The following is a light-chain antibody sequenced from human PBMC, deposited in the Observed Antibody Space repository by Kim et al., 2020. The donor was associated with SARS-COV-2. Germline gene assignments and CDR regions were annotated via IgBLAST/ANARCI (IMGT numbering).Light chain of an antibody. CDR3: QAWDSSSVV. CDR1: KLGDKY. V-gene: IGLV3-1*01. CDR2: QDS. J-gene: IGLJ2*01. Sequence: VSPGQTASFTCSGDKLGDKYACWYQQKPGQSPVLVIYQDSKRPSGIPERFSGSNSGNTATLTISGTQAMDEADYYCQAWDSSSVVFGGGTQLTVL.